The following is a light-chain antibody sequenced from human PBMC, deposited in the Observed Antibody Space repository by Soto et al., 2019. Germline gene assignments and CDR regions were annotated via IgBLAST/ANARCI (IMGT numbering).Light chain of an antibody. CDR3: QQYYSNPWT. CDR2: WAS. V-gene: IGKV4-1*01. J-gene: IGKJ1*01. Sequence: DIVMTQSPDSLAVSLGERATINCKSSQSVLYSSNNKNYLVWYQQKPGQPPKLLIYWASTRESGVPDRFSGSGSWTDFTLTISSLQAEDVAVYYCQQYYSNPWTFGQGTKVEIK. CDR1: QSVLYSSNNKNY.